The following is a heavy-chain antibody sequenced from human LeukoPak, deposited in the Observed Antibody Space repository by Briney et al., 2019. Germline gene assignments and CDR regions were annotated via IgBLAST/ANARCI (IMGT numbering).Heavy chain of an antibody. CDR1: GYTFTSYY. D-gene: IGHD4-17*01. V-gene: IGHV1-46*01. Sequence: ASVKVSCKASGYTFTSYYMHWVRQAPGQGLEWMGIINPSGGSTSYAQKFQGRVTMTRDTSTSTVYMELSSLRSEDTAVYYCARDLGYGDYVSPGHYFDYWGQGTLVTVSS. CDR3: ARDLGYGDYVSPGHYFDY. J-gene: IGHJ4*02. CDR2: INPSGGST.